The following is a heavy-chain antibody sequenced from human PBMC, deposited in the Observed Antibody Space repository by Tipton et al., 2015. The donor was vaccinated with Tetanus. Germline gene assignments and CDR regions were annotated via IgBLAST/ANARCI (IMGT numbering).Heavy chain of an antibody. CDR1: GSTFREYW. V-gene: IGHV3-7*03. J-gene: IGHJ3*01. Sequence: GSLRLSCAASGSTFREYWMSWVRQAPGKGLEWVANIQNDGGETYHLESVRGRFTISRDNGKNSVYLQMNSLRSEDTAVYYCARLGRNSLGAFDVWGQGTLVSASS. CDR3: ARLGRNSLGAFDV. D-gene: IGHD7-27*01. CDR2: IQNDGGET.